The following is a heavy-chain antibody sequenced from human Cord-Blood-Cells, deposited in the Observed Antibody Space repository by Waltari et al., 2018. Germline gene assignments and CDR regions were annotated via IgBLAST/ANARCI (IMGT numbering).Heavy chain of an antibody. CDR3: ARSNHDAFDI. D-gene: IGHD7-27*01. V-gene: IGHV3-53*01. J-gene: IGHJ3*02. CDR1: GVTVSRNY. Sequence: EVQLVESGGGLIQPGGSLRLSCASSGVTVSRNYMSWVRQAPGKGLEWVSVILGGGSTYYADSVKGRFTISRDNAKNTLYLQMNSLRAEDTAVYYCARSNHDAFDIWGQGTMVTVSS. CDR2: ILGGGST.